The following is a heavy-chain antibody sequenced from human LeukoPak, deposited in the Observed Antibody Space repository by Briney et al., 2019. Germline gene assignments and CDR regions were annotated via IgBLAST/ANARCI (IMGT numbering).Heavy chain of an antibody. Sequence: SQTLSLTCAILGNSVSSNITAWNWIRQSPSRGLEWLGRTYYRSKWYNDYAVSVKSRITINPDTSKNQSSLKLTSVTPEDTAVYYCARGWAFAYWGQGTLVTVSS. V-gene: IGHV6-1*01. J-gene: IGHJ4*02. D-gene: IGHD6-19*01. CDR1: GNSVSSNITA. CDR2: TYYRSKWYN. CDR3: ARGWAFAY.